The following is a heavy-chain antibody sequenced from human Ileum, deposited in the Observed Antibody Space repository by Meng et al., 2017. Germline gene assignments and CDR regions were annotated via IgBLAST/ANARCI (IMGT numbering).Heavy chain of an antibody. J-gene: IGHJ6*02. Sequence: ASVMETCKAAGYTFSDYDINWGRQGPGQGLEWRAWMNPDTGNTGYVQKFRGRVTLTRDTSINTIYMQVSSLGYEDTAVYYCARGWSNQGTYFYSSAMDDWGQGTRVTVSS. D-gene: IGHD3-16*02. CDR3: ARGWSNQGTYFYSSAMDD. CDR2: MNPDTGNT. V-gene: IGHV1-8*01. CDR1: GYTFSDYD.